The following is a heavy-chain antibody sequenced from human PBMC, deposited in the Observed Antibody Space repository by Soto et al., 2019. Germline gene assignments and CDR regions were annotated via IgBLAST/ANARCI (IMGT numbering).Heavy chain of an antibody. J-gene: IGHJ3*02. Sequence: GGSLRLSCAASGFTFDDYTMHWVRQAPGKGLEWVSLISWDGGSTYYADSVKGRFTISRDNSKNSLYLQMNSLRTEDTALYYCAKDDYGDKTGAFDIWGQGTMVTVSS. D-gene: IGHD4-17*01. CDR2: ISWDGGST. CDR3: AKDDYGDKTGAFDI. V-gene: IGHV3-43*01. CDR1: GFTFDDYT.